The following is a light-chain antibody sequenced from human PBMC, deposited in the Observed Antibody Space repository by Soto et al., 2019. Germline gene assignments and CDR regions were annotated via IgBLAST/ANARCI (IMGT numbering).Light chain of an antibody. CDR2: DAS. CDR3: QRYNNWPLT. CDR1: QSVSSS. Sequence: EIVLTQSPATVSLSPGDRATLSCRASQSVSSSLAWYQQKPGQAPRLLIHDASSRVTGIPARFSGSRSGTEFTLTINSLQSEDFAVYYCQRYNNWPLTVGGGTKVDIK. V-gene: IGKV3-11*01. J-gene: IGKJ4*01.